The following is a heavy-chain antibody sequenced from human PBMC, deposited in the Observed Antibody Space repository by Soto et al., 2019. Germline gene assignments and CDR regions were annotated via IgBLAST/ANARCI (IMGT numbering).Heavy chain of an antibody. CDR1: GYTFNKYP. V-gene: IGHV1-3*01. CDR2: INPGNGDT. CDR3: ARKDYYDSEMYYFDY. D-gene: IGHD3-22*01. Sequence: QVQVVQSGAEVKKPGASVKVSCKTSGYTFNKYPIHWVRQAPGQGLEWMGWINPGNGDTGYSQKFQDRVTITRDTSASTAYMDLSSLRSEDTAVYYCARKDYYDSEMYYFDYWGQGTLVTVSS. J-gene: IGHJ4*02.